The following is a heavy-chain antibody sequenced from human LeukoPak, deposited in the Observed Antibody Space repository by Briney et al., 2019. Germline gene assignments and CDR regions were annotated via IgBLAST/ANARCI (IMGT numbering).Heavy chain of an antibody. CDR1: GGSISSSSYY. D-gene: IGHD6-19*01. Sequence: KTSETLSLTCTVSGGSISSSSYYWGWIRQPPGKGLEWIGSIYYSGSTYYNPSLKSRVTISVDTSKNQFSLKLSSVTAADTAVYYCARYGIAVAGTPSNWFDPRGQGTLVTVSS. CDR3: ARYGIAVAGTPSNWFDP. J-gene: IGHJ5*02. CDR2: IYYSGST. V-gene: IGHV4-39*01.